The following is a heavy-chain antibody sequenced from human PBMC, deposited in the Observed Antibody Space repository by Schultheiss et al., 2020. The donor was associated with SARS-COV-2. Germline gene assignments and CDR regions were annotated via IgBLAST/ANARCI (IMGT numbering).Heavy chain of an antibody. CDR2: IYYSGTI. V-gene: IGHV4-31*03. CDR3: ARQPSGYTFDY. D-gene: IGHD3-3*01. Sequence: LRLSCTVSGGSISSGGYYWTWIRQHPGKGLEWIGHIYYSGTIYYNPSLKSRVTISVDTSKNQFSLRLSSVTAADTAVYYCARQPSGYTFDYWGQGTLVTVSS. CDR1: GGSISSGGYY. J-gene: IGHJ4*02.